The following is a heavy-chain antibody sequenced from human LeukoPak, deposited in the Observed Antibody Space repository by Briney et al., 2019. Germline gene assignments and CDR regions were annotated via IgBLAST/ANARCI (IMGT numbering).Heavy chain of an antibody. D-gene: IGHD2-21*01. Sequence: KPSETLSLTCAVYGGSFSGYYWSWIRQPPGKGLEWIGEINHSGSTNHNPSLKSRVTISVDTSKNQFSLKLSSVTAADTAVYYCAREWVVIGYFDYWGQGTLVTVSS. CDR2: INHSGST. J-gene: IGHJ4*02. V-gene: IGHV4-34*01. CDR3: AREWVVIGYFDY. CDR1: GGSFSGYY.